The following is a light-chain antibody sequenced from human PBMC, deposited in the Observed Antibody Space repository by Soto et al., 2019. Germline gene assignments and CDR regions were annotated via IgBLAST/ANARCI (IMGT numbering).Light chain of an antibody. J-gene: IGLJ1*01. CDR1: KLGDKY. Sequence: SYELAQPPSVSVSPGQTASITCSGDKLGDKYVCWYQQKPGQSPVLVIYQDTKRPSGIPERFSGSNSGNTATLTISGTQAMDEADYYCQAWDSSTVVFGAGTKVTVL. CDR2: QDT. V-gene: IGLV3-1*01. CDR3: QAWDSSTVV.